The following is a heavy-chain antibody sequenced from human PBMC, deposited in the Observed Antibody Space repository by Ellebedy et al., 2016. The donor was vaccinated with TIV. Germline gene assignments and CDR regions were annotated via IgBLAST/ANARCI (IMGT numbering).Heavy chain of an antibody. V-gene: IGHV3-23*01. Sequence: GGSLRLSCAASGFTFSNYAMNWVRLAPGKGLEWVSTIRGGGDGTYYADSVKGRFTISRDNSKNTLYLEMNSLRAGDTALYYCAKGYGSGWYFFDYWGQGALVTVSS. D-gene: IGHD6-19*01. CDR2: IRGGGDGT. CDR3: AKGYGSGWYFFDY. J-gene: IGHJ4*02. CDR1: GFTFSNYA.